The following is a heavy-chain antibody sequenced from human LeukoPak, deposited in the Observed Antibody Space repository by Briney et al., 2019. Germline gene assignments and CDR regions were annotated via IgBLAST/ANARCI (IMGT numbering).Heavy chain of an antibody. V-gene: IGHV3-23*01. CDR2: ISGSGGST. D-gene: IGHD2-2*01. CDR1: GFTFSSYA. Sequence: PGGSLGLSCAASGFTFSSYAMSWVRQAPGKGLEWVSAISGSGGSTYYADSVKGRFTISRDNSKNTLYLQMNSLRAEDTAVYYCAKVAGYCSSTSCFYYYYYMDVWGKGTTVTVSS. J-gene: IGHJ6*03. CDR3: AKVAGYCSSTSCFYYYYYMDV.